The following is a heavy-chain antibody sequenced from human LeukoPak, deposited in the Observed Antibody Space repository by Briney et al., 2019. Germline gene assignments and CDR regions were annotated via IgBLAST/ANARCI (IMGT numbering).Heavy chain of an antibody. Sequence: GGSLRLSCAASGFTFSSYSMNWVRQAPGKGLEWVSFISTSSSYIYYADSVKGRFTISSDNAKNSLYLQMNSLRAEDTAVYYCARDVNWNYCDYWGHGTLVTVSS. CDR3: ARDVNWNYCDY. V-gene: IGHV3-21*01. J-gene: IGHJ4*01. CDR2: ISTSSSYI. CDR1: GFTFSSYS. D-gene: IGHD1-20*01.